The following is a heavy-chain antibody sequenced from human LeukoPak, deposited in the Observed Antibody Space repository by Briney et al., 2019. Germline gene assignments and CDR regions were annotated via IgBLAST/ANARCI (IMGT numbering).Heavy chain of an antibody. J-gene: IGHJ4*02. V-gene: IGHV3-11*04. Sequence: KAGGSLRLSCAASGFTFSDYYMSWIRQAPGKGLEWISYNSSGSNTIFYADSVQGRFTISRDNSKNSLFLQMNSLRADDTAVYFCARDRSSYSDSWGQGTLVTVSS. CDR3: ARDRSSYSDS. CDR1: GFTFSDYY. CDR2: NSSGSNTI. D-gene: IGHD3-16*01.